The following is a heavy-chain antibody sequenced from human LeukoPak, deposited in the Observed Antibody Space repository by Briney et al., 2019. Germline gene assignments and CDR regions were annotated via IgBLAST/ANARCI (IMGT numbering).Heavy chain of an antibody. V-gene: IGHV1-2*02. CDR1: GYTFTGYY. CDR2: INPNSGGT. CDR3: ARDRLYSSSSAIAYYFDY. J-gene: IGHJ4*02. Sequence: GASVKVSCKASGYTFTGYYMHWVRQAPGQGLEWMGWINPNSGGTNYAQKFQGRVTMTRDTSISTAYMELSRLRSDDTAVYYCARDRLYSSSSAIAYYFDYWGQGTLVTVSS. D-gene: IGHD6-6*01.